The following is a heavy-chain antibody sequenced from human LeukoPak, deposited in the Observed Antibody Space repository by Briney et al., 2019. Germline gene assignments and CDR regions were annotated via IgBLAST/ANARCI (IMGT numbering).Heavy chain of an antibody. CDR3: ARFGTSSSRFFDQ. CDR1: GGSISAYY. V-gene: IGHV4-59*01. J-gene: IGHJ4*02. CDR2: IHYSGTT. D-gene: IGHD6-6*01. Sequence: PSETLSLTCTVFGGSISAYYWSWIRQPPGKGLEWIGYIHYSGTTNYYPSLKSRVTIALDTSKNQFSLKLNSVTAADTAVYYCARFGTSSSRFFDQWGQGTLVTVSS.